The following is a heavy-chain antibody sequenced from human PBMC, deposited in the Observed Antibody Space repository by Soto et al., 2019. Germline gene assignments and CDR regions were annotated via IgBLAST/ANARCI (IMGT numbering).Heavy chain of an antibody. CDR3: AIGGQLLVEGGGY. Sequence: EVQLVESGGGLVQPGRSLRLSCAASGFTFDDYAMHWVRQAPGKGLEWVSGISWNSGSIGYADSVKGRFTISRDNAKNSLELQTSSRRAEDTALYYWAIGGQLLVEGGGYWGQGTLVTVSS. J-gene: IGHJ4*02. V-gene: IGHV3-9*01. CDR1: GFTFDDYA. D-gene: IGHD2-2*01. CDR2: ISWNSGSI.